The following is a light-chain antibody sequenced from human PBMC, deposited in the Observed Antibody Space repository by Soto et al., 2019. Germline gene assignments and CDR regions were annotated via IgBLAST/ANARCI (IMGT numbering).Light chain of an antibody. Sequence: QSVLTQPASVSGSPGQSITISCTGTSSDVGGYNYVSWYQQHPGKAPKLMIYDVSNRPSGVSNRFSGSKSGNTASLTISGLQAEDEADYYCSSYTRTERVFGTGTKVTVL. CDR3: SSYTRTERV. CDR2: DVS. V-gene: IGLV2-14*01. CDR1: SSDVGGYNY. J-gene: IGLJ1*01.